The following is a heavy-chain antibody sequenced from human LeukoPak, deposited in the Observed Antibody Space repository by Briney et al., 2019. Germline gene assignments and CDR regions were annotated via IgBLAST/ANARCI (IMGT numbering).Heavy chain of an antibody. J-gene: IGHJ6*02. V-gene: IGHV4-39*01. CDR3: ARQGAYCGGDCYYAMDV. D-gene: IGHD2-21*01. Sequence: SETLSLTCTVSGGSISSGGYHWGCIRQPPGKGLEWIGSIYSGGRTYHNPSLKSRVTISVDTSKNQFSLKLSSVTAADTALYYCARQGAYCGGDCYYAMDVWGQGPTVTVSS. CDR2: IYSGGRT. CDR1: GGSISSGGYH.